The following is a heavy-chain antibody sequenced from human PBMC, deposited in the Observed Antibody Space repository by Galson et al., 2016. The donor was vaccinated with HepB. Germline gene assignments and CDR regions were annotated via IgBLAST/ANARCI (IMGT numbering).Heavy chain of an antibody. CDR1: GGRFSSFN. CDR2: VIPMYGSP. D-gene: IGHD2-21*02. V-gene: IGHV1-69*13. CDR3: ARPANPSGDDPYYFDY. Sequence: SVKVSCTASGGRFSSFNFNWVRQAPGQALEWMGGVIPMYGSPNYAQKFHGRVTITADESTSTTYMELSSLTSEDTAVYYCARPANPSGDDPYYFDYWGQGTLVSVSS. J-gene: IGHJ4*02.